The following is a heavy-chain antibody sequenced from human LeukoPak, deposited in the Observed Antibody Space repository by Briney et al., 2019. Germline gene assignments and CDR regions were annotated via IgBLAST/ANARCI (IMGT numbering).Heavy chain of an antibody. V-gene: IGHV3-9*01. J-gene: IGHJ3*02. CDR3: AKDIKGTIERLGGAFDI. CDR2: IRWNSGSI. D-gene: IGHD3-16*01. CDR1: GFTFDDYA. Sequence: GRSLRLSCAASGFTFDDYAMHWVRQAPGKGLEWVSGIRWNSGSIGYADSVKGRFTISRDNAKNSLYLQMNSLRAEDTALYYCAKDIKGTIERLGGAFDIWGQGTMVTVSS.